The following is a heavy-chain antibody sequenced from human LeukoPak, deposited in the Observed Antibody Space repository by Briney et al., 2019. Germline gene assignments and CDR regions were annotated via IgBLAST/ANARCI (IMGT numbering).Heavy chain of an antibody. J-gene: IGHJ4*02. CDR3: AKDFRRADYYDSSGYYRMIDY. CDR1: GVTLSPYG. Sequence: PGMSLRLSCAASGVTLSPYGMHWVRQAPGKGLEWVAVISYDESDKYYGDSVKGRFTISRDNSKNTLFLQMNSLRAEDTAVYFCAKDFRRADYYDSSGYYRMIDYWGQGTLVTVSS. V-gene: IGHV3-30*18. D-gene: IGHD3-22*01. CDR2: ISYDESDK.